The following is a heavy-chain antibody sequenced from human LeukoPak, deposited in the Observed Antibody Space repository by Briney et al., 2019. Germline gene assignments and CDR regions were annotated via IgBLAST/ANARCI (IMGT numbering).Heavy chain of an antibody. CDR1: GDSLSSGGYS. CDR3: ATGITGTPFTFDI. D-gene: IGHD1-14*01. CDR2: IYHSGST. J-gene: IGHJ3*02. V-gene: IGHV4-30-2*01. Sequence: SQTLSLTCGVSGDSLSSGGYSWSWIRQPPGKGLEWIGYIYHSGSTYYNPSLKSRVTISVDRSKNQFSLKLSSVTAADTAVYYCATGITGTPFTFDIWGQGTMVTVSS.